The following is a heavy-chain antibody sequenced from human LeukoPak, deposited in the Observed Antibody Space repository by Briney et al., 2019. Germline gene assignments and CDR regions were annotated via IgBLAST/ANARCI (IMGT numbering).Heavy chain of an antibody. V-gene: IGHV3-23*01. CDR1: GFTFSDYY. J-gene: IGHJ4*02. CDR3: AKVESSTSTQGFDQ. CDR2: ISGSGGST. Sequence: GGSLRLSCAASGFTFSDYYMSWIRQAPGKGLEWVSLISGSGGSTNYADSVKGRFTISRDNSKNTLYLQMNSLRADDTAVYYCAKVESSTSTQGFDQWGQGTLVTVSS. D-gene: IGHD2-2*01.